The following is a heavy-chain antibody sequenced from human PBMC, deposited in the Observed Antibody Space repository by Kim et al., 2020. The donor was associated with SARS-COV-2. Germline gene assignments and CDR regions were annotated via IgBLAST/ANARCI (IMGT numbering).Heavy chain of an antibody. Sequence: GGSLRLSCAASGFTFDDYAMHWVRQAPGKGLEWVSGISWNSGSIGYADSVKGRFTISRDNAKNSLYLQMNSLRAEDTALYYCAKDSYDILTGRSDYWGQGTLVTVSS. D-gene: IGHD3-9*01. CDR3: AKDSYDILTGRSDY. CDR1: GFTFDDYA. J-gene: IGHJ4*02. CDR2: ISWNSGSI. V-gene: IGHV3-9*01.